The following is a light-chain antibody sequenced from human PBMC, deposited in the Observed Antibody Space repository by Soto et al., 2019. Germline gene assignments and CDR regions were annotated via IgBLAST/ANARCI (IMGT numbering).Light chain of an antibody. Sequence: DIQMAQSPSSLSASVGDRVTIACRASQTIHRYLNWYQKKPGKAPSVLIYAASSLQSGVPSRFSGSGSGTEFTLTISSLQPEDFATYYCQQSYSSPWTFGLGTTVDVK. CDR1: QTIHRY. V-gene: IGKV1-39*01. CDR2: AAS. J-gene: IGKJ1*01. CDR3: QQSYSSPWT.